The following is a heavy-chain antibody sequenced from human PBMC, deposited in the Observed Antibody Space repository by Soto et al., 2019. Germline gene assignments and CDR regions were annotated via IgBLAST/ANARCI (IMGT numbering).Heavy chain of an antibody. D-gene: IGHD6-13*01. V-gene: IGHV4-39*01. CDR1: GGSISSSSYY. CDR2: IYYSGST. CDR3: ARQSTYSAARPYYFDY. J-gene: IGHJ4*02. Sequence: QLQLQESGPGLVKPSETLSLTCTVSGGSISSSSYYWGWIRQPPGKGLEWIGSIYYSGSTYYNPSLKRRVTISVDTSNNQFSLKLSSVTAADTAVYYCARQSTYSAARPYYFDYWGQGTLVTVSS.